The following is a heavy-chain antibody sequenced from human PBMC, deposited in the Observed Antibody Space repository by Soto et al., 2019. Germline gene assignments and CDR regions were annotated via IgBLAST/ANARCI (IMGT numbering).Heavy chain of an antibody. J-gene: IGHJ4*01. CDR3: AREDSGSYYY. V-gene: IGHV3-48*03. CDR2: ISRSGSTI. Sequence: EVQLVESGGGLVQPGGSLRLSCAASGFTFSSYEMNWVRQAPGKGLEWDSYISRSGSTIYYADSVKGRFTISRDNAKNSMYLQMNILRAEDTAVYYCAREDSGSYYYWGHGTLVTVSS. D-gene: IGHD1-26*01. CDR1: GFTFSSYE.